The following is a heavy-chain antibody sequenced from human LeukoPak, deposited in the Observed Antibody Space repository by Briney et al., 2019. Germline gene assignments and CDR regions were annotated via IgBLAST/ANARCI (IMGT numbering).Heavy chain of an antibody. CDR1: GFTFSSYA. D-gene: IGHD6-13*01. CDR2: ISYDGSNK. V-gene: IGHV3-30-3*01. CDR3: ARAIVAAAGTFDY. J-gene: IGHJ4*02. Sequence: GGSLRLSCAASGFTFSSYAMHWVRQAPGKGLEWVAVISYDGSNKYADSVKGRFTISRDNAKNSLYLQMNSLRAEDTAVYYCARAIVAAAGTFDYWGQGTLVTVSS.